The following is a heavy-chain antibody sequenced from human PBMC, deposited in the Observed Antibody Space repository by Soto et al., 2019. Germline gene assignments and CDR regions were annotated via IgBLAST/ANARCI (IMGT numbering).Heavy chain of an antibody. CDR1: GFTFNSLS. J-gene: IGHJ4*02. V-gene: IGHV3-30*04. CDR3: AWEPYGDSQYFDY. Sequence: QVQLVESGGGMVQPGTSLRLSCAASGFTFNSLSLHWVRQRPDKGLEWVAVISHDGRVTFYADFVKGRFTVSRDNSKNTMYLQVNSLRAEDTAVYYCAWEPYGDSQYFDYWGQGTLVTVSS. CDR2: ISHDGRVT. D-gene: IGHD2-21*02.